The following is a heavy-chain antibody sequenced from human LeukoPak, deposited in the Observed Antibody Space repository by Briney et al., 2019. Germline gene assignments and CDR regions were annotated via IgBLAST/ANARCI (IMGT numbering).Heavy chain of an antibody. CDR1: GFTFSSYS. CDR2: ISSSSCYI. Sequence: PGGSLRLSCAASGFTFSSYSMNWVRQAPGKGLEWASSISSSSCYIYYADSVKGRFTISRDNAKNSLYLRMNSLRAEDTAVYYCASSIAVAGTENYFDYWGQGTLVTVSS. D-gene: IGHD6-19*01. J-gene: IGHJ4*02. CDR3: ASSIAVAGTENYFDY. V-gene: IGHV3-21*01.